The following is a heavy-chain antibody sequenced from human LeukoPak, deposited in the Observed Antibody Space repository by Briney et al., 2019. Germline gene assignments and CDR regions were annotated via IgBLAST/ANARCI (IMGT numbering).Heavy chain of an antibody. V-gene: IGHV3-7*01. J-gene: IGHJ4*02. Sequence: GGCLTLACEASTFTFSNYAMTWVRKAPGKGLEWVAHINPEESEKNYINSVKGRFTISRDNAKNSLYLQMNSLTDEDTAVYYCVRDKVNGARTGSLFDYWGQGTLVTVSS. CDR3: VRDKVNGARTGSLFDY. D-gene: IGHD2-8*01. CDR2: INPEESEK. CDR1: TFTFSNYA.